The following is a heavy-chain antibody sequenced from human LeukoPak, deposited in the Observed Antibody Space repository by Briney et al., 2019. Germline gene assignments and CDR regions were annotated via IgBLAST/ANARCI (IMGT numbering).Heavy chain of an antibody. V-gene: IGHV4-39*07. Sequence: SETLSLTCTVSGGSISSSSYYWGWLRQPPGKGLEWIGSIYYSGSTYYNPSLKSRVTISVDTSKNQFSLKLSSVTAADTAVYYCARDGSLGYFDYWGQGTLVTVSS. CDR2: IYYSGST. D-gene: IGHD3-16*01. CDR3: ARDGSLGYFDY. CDR1: GGSISSSSYY. J-gene: IGHJ4*02.